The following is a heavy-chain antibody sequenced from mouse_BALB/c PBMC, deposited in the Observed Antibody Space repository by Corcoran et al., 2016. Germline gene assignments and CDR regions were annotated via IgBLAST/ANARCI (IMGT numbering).Heavy chain of an antibody. Sequence: VQLQQSGPELVKPGASMKISCKASGYSFTGYTMNWVKQGHGKDLEWIGLINPYNGGTSYNQKFKGKATVTVDKSSSTAYMELLSLTSEDCAGYYGASMVTTYAMYHWGQGISVTVSS. CDR3: ASMVTTYAMYH. J-gene: IGHJ4*01. CDR1: GYSFTGYT. D-gene: IGHD2-1*01. CDR2: INPYNGGT. V-gene: IGHV1-26*01.